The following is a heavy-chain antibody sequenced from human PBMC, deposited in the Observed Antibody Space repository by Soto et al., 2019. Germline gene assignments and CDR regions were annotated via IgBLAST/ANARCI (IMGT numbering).Heavy chain of an antibody. CDR1: GGSVSSGSYY. J-gene: IGHJ4*02. D-gene: IGHD1-26*01. CDR3: ARHPQGGSYDY. V-gene: IGHV4-61*01. CDR2: IYYSGST. Sequence: SETLSLTCTVSGGSVSSGSYYWSWIRQPPGKGLEWIGYIYYSGSTNYNPSLKSRVTISVDTSKNQFSLKLSSVTAADTAVYYCARHPQGGSYDYWGQGTLVTVSS.